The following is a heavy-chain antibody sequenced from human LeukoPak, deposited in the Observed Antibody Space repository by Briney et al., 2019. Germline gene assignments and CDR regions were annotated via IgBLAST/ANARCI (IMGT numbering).Heavy chain of an antibody. CDR1: GFTFSTYA. CDR2: ISYDGSNK. D-gene: IGHD5-12*01. Sequence: GGSLRLSCAASGFTFSTYAMHWVRQAPGKGLEWVAVISYDGSNKSYADSVKGRFTISRDNSKNTLYLQMNSLRAEDTAVYYCARGYDSYDYWGQGTLVTVSS. CDR3: ARGYDSYDY. V-gene: IGHV3-30*04. J-gene: IGHJ4*02.